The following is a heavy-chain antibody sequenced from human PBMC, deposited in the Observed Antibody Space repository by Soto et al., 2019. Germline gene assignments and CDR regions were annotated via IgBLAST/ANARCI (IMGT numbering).Heavy chain of an antibody. Sequence: QVQLVESGGGVVQPGRSLRLSCAASGFTFSNYGMHWVRQAPGKGLEWVAVISYDGSNKYYADSVKGRFTISRDNSKNTLYLQINSLRPEDTAVYYCAKAVGYCSSTSCRDYYFYYGMDVWGQGTTVTVSS. CDR3: AKAVGYCSSTSCRDYYFYYGMDV. J-gene: IGHJ6*02. V-gene: IGHV3-30*18. CDR2: ISYDGSNK. CDR1: GFTFSNYG. D-gene: IGHD2-2*01.